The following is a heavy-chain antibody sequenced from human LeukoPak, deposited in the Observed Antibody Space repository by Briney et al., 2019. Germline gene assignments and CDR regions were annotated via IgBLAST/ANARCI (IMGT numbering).Heavy chain of an antibody. CDR1: EFTFNSYE. V-gene: IGHV3-48*03. CDR2: ISSSGNNR. CDR3: ARERDYSRDAFDI. Sequence: GGSLRLSCEASEFTFNSYEMNWVRQAPGKGLEWVSSISSSGNNRYTDSVKGRFTVSRDNAKNSLDLQMNSLRVEDTAVYYCARERDYSRDAFDIWGQGTTVIVSS. D-gene: IGHD4-11*01. J-gene: IGHJ3*02.